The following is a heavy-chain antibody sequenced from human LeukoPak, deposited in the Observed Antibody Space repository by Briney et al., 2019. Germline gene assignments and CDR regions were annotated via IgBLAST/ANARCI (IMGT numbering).Heavy chain of an antibody. D-gene: IGHD6-13*01. V-gene: IGHV1-69*13. J-gene: IGHJ4*02. CDR1: GGTFSSYA. Sequence: ASVKVSCKASGGTFSSYAISWVRQAPGQGLEWMGGIIPIFGTANYAQKFQGRVTITADESTSTAYMELSSLRSEDTAVYYCARDRHLGIAEPLYWGQGTLVTVSS. CDR2: IIPIFGTA. CDR3: ARDRHLGIAEPLY.